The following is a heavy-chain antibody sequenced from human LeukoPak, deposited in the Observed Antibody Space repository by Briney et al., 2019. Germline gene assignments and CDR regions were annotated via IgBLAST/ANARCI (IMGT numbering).Heavy chain of an antibody. CDR2: IYYSGST. CDR1: GGSLSSGDYY. CDR3: ARWTGLSDAFDI. J-gene: IGHJ3*02. V-gene: IGHV4-30-4*08. Sequence: SQTLSLTCTVSGGSLSSGDYYWSWIRQPPGKGLEWIGYIYYSGSTYYNPYLKSRVTISVDTSKNQFSLKLSSVTAADTAVYYCARWTGLSDAFDIWGQGTLVTVSS. D-gene: IGHD3/OR15-3a*01.